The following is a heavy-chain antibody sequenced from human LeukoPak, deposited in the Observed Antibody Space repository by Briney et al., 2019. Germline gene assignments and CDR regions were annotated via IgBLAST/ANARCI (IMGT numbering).Heavy chain of an antibody. J-gene: IGHJ4*02. CDR3: ARDSSYYGPGSISD. CDR1: GFTFSSYE. CDR2: ISSSGSTI. D-gene: IGHD3-10*01. V-gene: IGHV3-48*03. Sequence: PGGSLRLSCAASGFTFSSYEMNWVRQAPGKGLEWVSYISSSGSTIYYADSVKGRFNISRDKAKNSLYLPMNSLRGEPTAVYHCARDSSYYGPGSISDWGQGTLVTVPS.